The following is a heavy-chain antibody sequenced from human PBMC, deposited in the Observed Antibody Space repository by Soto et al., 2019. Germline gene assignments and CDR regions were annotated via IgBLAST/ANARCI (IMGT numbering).Heavy chain of an antibody. J-gene: IGHJ4*02. CDR1: GFSLTTSQVG. Sequence: SAPKPVNPTPSLTSTCTFSGFSLTTSQVGVGWIRQPPGKALEWLAHVYWNSNKYYSLSLKNRLTITKDTSNNQVVLTMTNMDPVDTTAYYCAHLNTRGYYFDYWGQGALVTVSS. CDR3: AHLNTRGYYFDY. CDR2: VYWNSNK. V-gene: IGHV2-5*01.